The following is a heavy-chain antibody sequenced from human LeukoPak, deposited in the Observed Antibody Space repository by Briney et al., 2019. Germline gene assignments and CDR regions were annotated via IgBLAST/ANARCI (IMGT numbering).Heavy chain of an antibody. J-gene: IGHJ3*02. CDR2: ISSSGSTM. V-gene: IGHV3-11*04. CDR1: GFIFSDYY. CDR3: ARQRRDGYNLILDAFDI. Sequence: GGSLRLSCAASGFIFSDYYMSWIRQAPGRGLEWVSYISSSGSTMYYTDSVKGRFTISRDNAKNSLYLQMNSLRAEDTAVYYCARQRRDGYNLILDAFDIWGQGTMVTVSS. D-gene: IGHD5-24*01.